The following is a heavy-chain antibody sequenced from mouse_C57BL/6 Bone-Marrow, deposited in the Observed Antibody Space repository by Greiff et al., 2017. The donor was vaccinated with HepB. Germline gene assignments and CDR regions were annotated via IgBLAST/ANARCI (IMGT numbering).Heavy chain of an antibody. CDR1: GYTFTSYW. CDR2: IHPNSGST. Sequence: QVQLKQPGAELVKPGASVKLSCKASGYTFTSYWMHWVKQRPGHGLEWIGMIHPNSGSTNYNEKFKSKATLTVDKSSSTAYMQLSSLTSEDSAVYYCASMITSVYYYAMDYWGQGTSVTVSS. D-gene: IGHD2-4*01. J-gene: IGHJ4*01. V-gene: IGHV1-64*01. CDR3: ASMITSVYYYAMDY.